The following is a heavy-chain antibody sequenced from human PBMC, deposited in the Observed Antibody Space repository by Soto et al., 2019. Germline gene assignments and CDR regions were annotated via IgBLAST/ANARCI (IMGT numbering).Heavy chain of an antibody. CDR2: ISYDGSNK. D-gene: IGHD3-10*01. V-gene: IGHV3-30-3*01. Sequence: QVQLVESGGGVVQPGRSLRLSCAASGFTFSSYAMHWVRQAPGKGLEWVAVISYDGSNKYYADSVKGRFTISRDNSKNTLYLQMNILRAEDMAVYYCARALLGAYYYYYGMDVWGQGTTVTVSS. CDR1: GFTFSSYA. J-gene: IGHJ6*02. CDR3: ARALLGAYYYYYGMDV.